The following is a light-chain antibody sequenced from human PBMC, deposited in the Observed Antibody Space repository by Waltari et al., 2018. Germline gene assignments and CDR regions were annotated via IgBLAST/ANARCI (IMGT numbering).Light chain of an antibody. CDR2: DVS. CDR1: SSDVGGYNY. CDR3: CSYAGSSTL. Sequence: QSALTQPASVSGSPGQSITISCTGTSSDVGGYNYVSWYQQHPGKAPKLMIYDVSKRPSGVSNRCSGSKSGNTASLTISGLQAEDEADYYCCSYAGSSTLFGTGTKVTVL. V-gene: IGLV2-23*02. J-gene: IGLJ1*01.